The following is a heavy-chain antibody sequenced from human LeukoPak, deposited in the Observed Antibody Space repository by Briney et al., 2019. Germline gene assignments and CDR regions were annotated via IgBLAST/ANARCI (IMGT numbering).Heavy chain of an antibody. Sequence: TGGSLRLSCAASGFTFSSYWMSWVRQAPGKGLEWVANIKQDGSEKYYVDSVKGRFTISRDNAKNSLYLQMNSLRAEDTAVYYCARVPSSSWYGWYFDYWGQGTLVTVSS. J-gene: IGHJ4*02. CDR3: ARVPSSSWYGWYFDY. CDR2: IKQDGSEK. CDR1: GFTFSSYW. D-gene: IGHD6-13*01. V-gene: IGHV3-7*03.